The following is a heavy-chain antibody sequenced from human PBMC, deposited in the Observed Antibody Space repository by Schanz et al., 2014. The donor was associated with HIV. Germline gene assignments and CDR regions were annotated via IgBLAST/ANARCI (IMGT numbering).Heavy chain of an antibody. D-gene: IGHD3-22*01. Sequence: QVQLAESGGGVVRPGRSLRLSCAASGFTFSIYGMHWVRQAPGKGLEWVAVISYDGRNKKFANSVKGRFTISRDNSKNTVYLQAKSLRPEDTAVYYCAKDRNQYDSRYIGKGNYYYYYGMDVWGQGTTVTVSS. CDR1: GFTFSIYG. CDR3: AKDRNQYDSRYIGKGNYYYYYGMDV. J-gene: IGHJ6*02. V-gene: IGHV3-30*18. CDR2: ISYDGRNK.